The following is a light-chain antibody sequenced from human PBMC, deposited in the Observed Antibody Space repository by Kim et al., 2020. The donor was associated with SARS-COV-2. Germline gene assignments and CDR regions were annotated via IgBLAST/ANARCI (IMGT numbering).Light chain of an antibody. J-gene: IGLJ3*02. CDR2: LNSDGSH. V-gene: IGLV4-69*01. Sequence: QLVLTQSPSASASLGASVKLTCTLSSGHSSYAIAWHQQQPEKGPRYLMKLNSDGSHNKGDGIPDRFSGSSSGAERYLTISSLQSEDEADYYCQTWGTGALNWVFGGGTQLTVL. CDR3: QTWGTGALNWV. CDR1: SGHSSYA.